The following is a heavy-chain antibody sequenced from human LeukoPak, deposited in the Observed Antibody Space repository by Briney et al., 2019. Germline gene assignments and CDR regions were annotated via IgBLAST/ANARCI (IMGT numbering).Heavy chain of an antibody. CDR3: ARDRVLRYFDY. J-gene: IGHJ4*02. V-gene: IGHV3-33*01. CDR2: IWYDGSDK. Sequence: GGFLRLSCAATGFTFSSHGMHWVRQAPGKGLEWVAVIWYDGSDKYYADSVKGRFTISRDNSKNTLYLQMTSLRADDTAVYYCARDRVLRYFDYWGQGALVTVSS. CDR1: GFTFSSHG. D-gene: IGHD3-16*01.